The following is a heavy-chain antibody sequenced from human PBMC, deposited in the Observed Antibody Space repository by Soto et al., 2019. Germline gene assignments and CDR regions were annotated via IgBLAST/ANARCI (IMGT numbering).Heavy chain of an antibody. J-gene: IGHJ5*02. CDR1: GGSISSSSYY. CDR2: IYYSGST. Sequence: SETLSLTCTVSGGSISSSSYYWGWIRQPPGKGLEWIGSIYYSGSTYYNPSLKSRVTISVDTSKNQFSLKLSSVTAADTAVYYCAKQDIVVVPAAPYWFDPWGQGTLVTVSS. V-gene: IGHV4-39*01. D-gene: IGHD2-2*01. CDR3: AKQDIVVVPAAPYWFDP.